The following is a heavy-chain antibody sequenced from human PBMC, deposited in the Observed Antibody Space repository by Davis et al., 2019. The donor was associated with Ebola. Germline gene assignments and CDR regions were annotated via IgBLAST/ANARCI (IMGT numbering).Heavy chain of an antibody. J-gene: IGHJ6*02. CDR2: INHSGST. CDR3: ARAMVQGVPYYYGMDV. CDR1: GGSISSYY. V-gene: IGHV4-34*01. Sequence: MPSETLSLTCTVSGGSISSYYWSWIRQPPGKGLEWIGEINHSGSTNYNPSLKSRVTISVDTSKNQFSLKLSSVTAADTAVYYCARAMVQGVPYYYGMDVWGQGTTVTVSS. D-gene: IGHD3-10*01.